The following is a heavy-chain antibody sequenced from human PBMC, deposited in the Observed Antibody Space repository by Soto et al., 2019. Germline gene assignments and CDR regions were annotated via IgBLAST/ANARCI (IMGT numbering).Heavy chain of an antibody. CDR3: ARRAETNGWNGFGADKYYFDF. J-gene: IGHJ4*02. D-gene: IGHD1-1*01. V-gene: IGHV1-8*01. Sequence: ASVKVSCKASGYTFTSYYIYWVRQATGQGLEWMGWMNPSTGNSGYAQKFQGRVTMTSDTSISTAHMELSSLRSEDTAVYYCARRAETNGWNGFGADKYYFDFWGQGTLVTVSS. CDR2: MNPSTGNS. CDR1: GYTFTSYY.